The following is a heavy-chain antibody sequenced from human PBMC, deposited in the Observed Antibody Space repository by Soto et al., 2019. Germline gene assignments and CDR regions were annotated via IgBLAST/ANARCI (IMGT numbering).Heavy chain of an antibody. D-gene: IGHD6-19*01. CDR1: GFTFSDYS. V-gene: IGHV3-7*01. J-gene: IGHJ4*02. Sequence: PGGSLRLSCAASGFTFSDYSMSWVRQSPGKGLEGVANIKQDGGEEDYVDSVKGRLTISRDNAKNSLYLQMNSLRAEDTAVYYCAKVVSGWYWDYWGQGTLVTVSS. CDR2: IKQDGGEE. CDR3: AKVVSGWYWDY.